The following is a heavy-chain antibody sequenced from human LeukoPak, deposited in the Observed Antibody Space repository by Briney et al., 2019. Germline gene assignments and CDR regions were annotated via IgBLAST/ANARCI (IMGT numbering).Heavy chain of an antibody. J-gene: IGHJ4*02. CDR1: GGTFSSYT. Sequence: ASVKVSCKASGGTFSSYTISWVRQAPGQGLEWMGRIIPILGIANYAQKFQGRVTITADKSTSTAYMELSSLRSEDTAVYYCARAVLGDSGSADYWGQGTLVTVSS. CDR3: ARAVLGDSGSADY. V-gene: IGHV1-69*02. D-gene: IGHD5-12*01. CDR2: IIPILGIA.